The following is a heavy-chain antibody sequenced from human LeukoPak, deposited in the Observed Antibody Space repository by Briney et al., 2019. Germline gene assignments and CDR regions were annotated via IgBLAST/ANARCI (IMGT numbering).Heavy chain of an antibody. Sequence: GGSLRLSCAASGFTFSNYGMHWVRQAPGKGLEWVAVIWYDGSNKYYADSVKGRFTLSRDNSKNTLFLQMNSPRPEDTAVYFCARDLTQLALFDYWGQGTLVTVSS. D-gene: IGHD6-13*01. V-gene: IGHV3-33*01. J-gene: IGHJ4*02. CDR2: IWYDGSNK. CDR1: GFTFSNYG. CDR3: ARDLTQLALFDY.